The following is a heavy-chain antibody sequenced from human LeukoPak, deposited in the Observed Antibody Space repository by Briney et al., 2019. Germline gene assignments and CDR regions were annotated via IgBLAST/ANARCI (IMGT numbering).Heavy chain of an antibody. J-gene: IGHJ4*02. CDR1: GFTFSSYA. CDR3: ARGGTSGYSSSLHFWGGNYYFDY. D-gene: IGHD6-13*01. V-gene: IGHV3-7*01. Sequence: GGSLRLSCAASGFTFSSYAMSWVRQAPGTGLEWVANIKQEGNEKNYVDSVRGRLTITRDKAKNSLYLQMSSLRAEDTAVYFCARGGTSGYSSSLHFWGGNYYFDYWGQGTLVTVSS. CDR2: IKQEGNEK.